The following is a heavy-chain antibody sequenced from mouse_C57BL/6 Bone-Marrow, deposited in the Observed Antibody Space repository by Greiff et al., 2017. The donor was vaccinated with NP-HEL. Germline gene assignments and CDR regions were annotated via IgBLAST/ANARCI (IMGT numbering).Heavy chain of an antibody. V-gene: IGHV5-6*02. Sequence: EVKVVESGGDLVKPGGSLKLSCAASGFTFSSYGMSWVRQTPDKRLEWVATISSGGSYTYYPDSVKGRFTISRDNAKNTLYLQMSSLKSEDTAMYYCARRWLDWYFDVWGTGTTVTVSS. CDR2: ISSGGSYT. CDR1: GFTFSSYG. J-gene: IGHJ1*03. CDR3: ARRWLDWYFDV. D-gene: IGHD3-1*01.